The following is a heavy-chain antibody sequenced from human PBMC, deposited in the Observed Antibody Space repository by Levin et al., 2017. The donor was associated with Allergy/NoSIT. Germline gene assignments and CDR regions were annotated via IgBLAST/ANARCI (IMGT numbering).Heavy chain of an antibody. CDR3: ARSRSPYSSGWRAVIYY. J-gene: IGHJ4*02. V-gene: IGHV1-2*02. Sequence: ASVKVSCKASGYTFTGYYMHWVRQAPGQGLEWMGWINPNSGGTNYAQKFQGRVTMTRDTSISTAYMELSRLRSDDTAVYYCARSRSPYSSGWRAVIYYWGQGTLVTVSS. CDR2: INPNSGGT. CDR1: GYTFTGYY. D-gene: IGHD6-19*01.